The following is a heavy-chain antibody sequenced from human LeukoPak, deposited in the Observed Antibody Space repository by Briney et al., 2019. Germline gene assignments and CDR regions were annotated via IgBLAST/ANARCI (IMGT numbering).Heavy chain of an antibody. Sequence: ASVRVSCKASGYTFTSYGISWVRQAPGQGLEWVGWISTDNGNINYARKLQGRVTMTTDTSTSTAYMELRSLTSDDTAVYYCARPRGQPVEFDFWGQGTLVTVSS. D-gene: IGHD6-6*01. V-gene: IGHV1-18*01. CDR1: GYTFTSYG. CDR2: ISTDNGNI. CDR3: ARPRGQPVEFDF. J-gene: IGHJ4*02.